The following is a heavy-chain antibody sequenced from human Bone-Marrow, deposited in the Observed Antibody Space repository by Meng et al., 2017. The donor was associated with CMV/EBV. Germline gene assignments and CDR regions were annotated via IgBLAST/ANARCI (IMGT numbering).Heavy chain of an antibody. CDR2: ISSSGSTI. D-gene: IGHD3-3*01. Sequence: GGSLRLSCAASGFTFSSYGMHWDRQAPGKGLEWVSYISSSGSTIYYADSVKGRFTISRDNAKNSLYLQMNSLRAEDTAVYYCARETTIFGVVNLDVWGQGTTVTVAS. CDR3: ARETTIFGVVNLDV. J-gene: IGHJ6*02. CDR1: GFTFSSYG. V-gene: IGHV3-48*04.